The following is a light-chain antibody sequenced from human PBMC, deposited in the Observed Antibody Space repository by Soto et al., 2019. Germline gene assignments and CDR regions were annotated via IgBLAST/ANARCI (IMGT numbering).Light chain of an antibody. J-gene: IGLJ2*01. CDR2: LNSDGSH. CDR3: QTWGTGIV. Sequence: QSVLTQSPSASASLGASVKITCTLSSGHTTYAIAWYQQQPKKGPRYLIKLNSDGSHTKGDGIPDRFSGSSSGAERYLSISSLQSEDEADYYCQTWGTGIVFGGGTKLTVL. V-gene: IGLV4-69*01. CDR1: SGHTTYA.